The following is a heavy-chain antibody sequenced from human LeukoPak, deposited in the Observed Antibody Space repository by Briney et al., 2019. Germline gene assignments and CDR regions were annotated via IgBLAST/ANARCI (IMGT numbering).Heavy chain of an antibody. V-gene: IGHV3-7*05. CDR3: ARDISLPQYDAFDI. CDR1: GFTFNKYW. D-gene: IGHD4-11*01. CDR2: IKPDGGEK. Sequence: GGSLRLSCAASGFTFNKYWMNWVRQAPGKGVEWVANIKPDGGEKLYVHSVKGRFTISRDNAKNSLYLQMNRLRAEDTAVYYCARDISLPQYDAFDIWGQGTMVTVSS. J-gene: IGHJ3*02.